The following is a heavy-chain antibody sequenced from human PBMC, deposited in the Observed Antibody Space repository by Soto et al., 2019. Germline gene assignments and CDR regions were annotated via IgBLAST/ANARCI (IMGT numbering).Heavy chain of an antibody. Sequence: EVQLVESGGGLVQPGGSLRLSCAASEFTFSNYWMSWVRQAPGKGLEWVANIKQDGSEKNCVDSVKGRFTISRDNAKNSLYLQMNSLRAEDTAVYYCARDVSFCIRNNCLYFDYWGQGTLVTVSS. CDR2: IKQDGSEK. J-gene: IGHJ4*02. V-gene: IGHV3-7*01. CDR1: EFTFSNYW. CDR3: ARDVSFCIRNNCLYFDY. D-gene: IGHD1-1*01.